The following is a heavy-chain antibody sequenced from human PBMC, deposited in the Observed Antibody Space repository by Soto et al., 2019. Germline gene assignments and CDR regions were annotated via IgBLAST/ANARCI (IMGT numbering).Heavy chain of an antibody. CDR1: GGSISRGGYY. CDR3: ARDGDSGSSWFDT. CDR2: IYYSGST. Sequence: SETRCLTCTVSGGSISRGGYYGSGIRQHPGKGLEWIGYIYYSGSTYYNPSLKSRVTISVDTSKNQFSLKLRSVTDADTAVYYRARDGDSGSSWFDTWGQGTLVKVSS. V-gene: IGHV4-31*03. D-gene: IGHD5-12*01. J-gene: IGHJ5*02.